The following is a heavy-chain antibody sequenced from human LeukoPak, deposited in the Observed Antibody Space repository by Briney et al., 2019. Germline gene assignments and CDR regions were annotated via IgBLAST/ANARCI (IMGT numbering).Heavy chain of an antibody. J-gene: IGHJ4*02. V-gene: IGHV3-30*04. D-gene: IGHD4-11*01. CDR2: ISYDGSNK. Sequence: GGSLRLSCAASGFTFSSYAMHWVRQAPGKGLEWVAVISYDGSNKYYADSVKGRFTISRDNSKNTLYLQMNSLRAEDTAVYYCARVVDHDYSDYYLDYWGQGTLVTVSS. CDR1: GFTFSSYA. CDR3: ARVVDHDYSDYYLDY.